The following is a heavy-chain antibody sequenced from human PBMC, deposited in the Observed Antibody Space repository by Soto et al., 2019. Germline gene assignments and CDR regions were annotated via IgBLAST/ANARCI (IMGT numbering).Heavy chain of an antibody. J-gene: IGHJ3*02. V-gene: IGHV3-11*01. Sequence: PGGSLRLSCAASGFTFSDYYMSWIRQAPGKGLEWVSYISSSGSTIYYADSVKGRFTISRDNAKNSLYLQMNSLRAEDTAVYYCARESRFSTPRNDAFDIWGQGTMVTVSS. CDR1: GFTFSDYY. CDR2: ISSSGSTI. CDR3: ARESRFSTPRNDAFDI.